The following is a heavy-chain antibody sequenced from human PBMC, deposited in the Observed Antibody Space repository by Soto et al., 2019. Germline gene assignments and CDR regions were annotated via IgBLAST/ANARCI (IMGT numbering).Heavy chain of an antibody. V-gene: IGHV3-23*01. D-gene: IGHD5-12*01. CDR2: VRGRDGST. Sequence: EVQLLESGGGLVQPGASLRLSCAASGVTFTTFDMSWARQAPGKGLEWVSVVRGRDGSTSYADSLKGRFTISKDSSKNTLYLQMNSLRAEDSALYCCAKGAWLDYWGQGTLVTVSS. J-gene: IGHJ4*02. CDR1: GVTFTTFD. CDR3: AKGAWLDY.